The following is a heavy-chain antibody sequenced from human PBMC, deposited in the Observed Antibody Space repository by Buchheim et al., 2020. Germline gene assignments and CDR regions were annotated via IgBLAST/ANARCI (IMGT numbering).Heavy chain of an antibody. CDR2: IGYTGAT. J-gene: IGHJ5*02. D-gene: IGHD5-24*01. CDR3: AKDGHIMSTIWGPFIT. V-gene: IGHV3-23*01. Sequence: EVQLLESGGGLVQPGGSLRLSCAASGVVFSSYGFSWVRQAPGKGLECVAAIGYTGATYYADSVKGWFSVSRDNSKNTLYLQMNSLRAEDTAIYYCAKDGHIMSTIWGPFITWGQGSL. CDR1: GVVFSSYG.